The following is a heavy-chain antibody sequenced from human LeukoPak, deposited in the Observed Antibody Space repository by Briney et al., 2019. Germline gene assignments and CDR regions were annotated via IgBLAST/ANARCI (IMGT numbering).Heavy chain of an antibody. J-gene: IGHJ4*02. D-gene: IGHD2-15*01. Sequence: SETLSLTCTVSGGSISGHYWSWIGQPPGKGLEWSGYIYSSGNTDYNPSLKSRVTISPDTSKNHFSLELSSVTAADTAVYYCARSILHSGGSCCWYYFDYWGQGTLVTVSS. CDR2: IYSSGNT. V-gene: IGHV4-59*11. CDR1: GGSISGHY. CDR3: ARSILHSGGSCCWYYFDY.